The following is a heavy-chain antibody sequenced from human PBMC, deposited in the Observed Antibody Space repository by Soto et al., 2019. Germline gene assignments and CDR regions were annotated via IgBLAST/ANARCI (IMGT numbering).Heavy chain of an antibody. CDR2: VSPSGSNT. Sequence: EVQLLESGGGLVQPGGSLRLSCAVSGFIFSNYPMTWVRQAPGKGLEWVSSVSPSGSNTYYAESMKGRFTMSRDNSENRLHLQMNSLRAEDTAVYFCARRDNSGWYSLAYWGQGTLVTVSS. V-gene: IGHV3-23*01. CDR1: GFIFSNYP. CDR3: ARRDNSGWYSLAY. D-gene: IGHD6-19*01. J-gene: IGHJ4*02.